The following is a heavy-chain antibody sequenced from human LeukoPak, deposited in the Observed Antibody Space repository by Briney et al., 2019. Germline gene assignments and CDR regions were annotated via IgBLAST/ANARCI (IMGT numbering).Heavy chain of an antibody. J-gene: IGHJ6*02. CDR1: GYTFTSYG. D-gene: IGHD2-2*01. V-gene: IGHV1-18*01. CDR2: ISAYNGNT. CDR3: ATSGIGPAAGYYYYGMDV. Sequence: RASVKVSCKASGYTFTSYGISWVRQAPGQGPEWMGWISAYNGNTNYAQKLQGRVTMTTDSSTSTAYMELRSLRSDDTAVYYCATSGIGPAAGYYYYGMDVWGQGTTVTVSS.